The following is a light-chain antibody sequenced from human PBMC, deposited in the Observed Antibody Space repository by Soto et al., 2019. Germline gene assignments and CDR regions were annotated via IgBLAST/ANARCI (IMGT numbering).Light chain of an antibody. CDR2: DAS. J-gene: IGKJ4*01. Sequence: EIVLTQSPATLSLSPGERATLSCRASQSVSSYLAWYQQKPGQAPRLLIYDASNRATGIPARFSGSGSGTDFTLNISSLEPEDFAVYYCQQRSNWPLPFGGGTKVEIK. V-gene: IGKV3-11*01. CDR3: QQRSNWPLP. CDR1: QSVSSY.